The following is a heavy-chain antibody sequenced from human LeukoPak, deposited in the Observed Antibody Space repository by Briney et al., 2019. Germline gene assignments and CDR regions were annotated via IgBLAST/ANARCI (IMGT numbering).Heavy chain of an antibody. CDR2: MNPNSGNT. Sequence: ASVKVSCKASGYTFTSYDINWVRQAPGQGLEWMGWMNPNSGNTGYAQKFQGRVTITRNTPISTAYMELSSLRYEETAVYYCAKVVAQISDAFDIWGQGTMVTVSS. J-gene: IGHJ3*02. V-gene: IGHV1-8*01. CDR1: GYTFTSYD. CDR3: AKVVAQISDAFDI. D-gene: IGHD5-12*01.